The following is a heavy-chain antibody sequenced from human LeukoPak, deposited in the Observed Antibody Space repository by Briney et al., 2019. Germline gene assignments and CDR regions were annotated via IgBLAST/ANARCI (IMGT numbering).Heavy chain of an antibody. CDR2: IYYSGST. D-gene: IGHD5-24*01. J-gene: IGHJ5*02. V-gene: IGHV4-59*08. CDR3: ARHAAEKYNWFDR. CDR1: GGSFSGYY. Sequence: SETLSLTCAVYGGSFSGYYWSWIRQPPAKGLEWIGYIYYSGSTNYNPSLKSRVTISVDTSKNQFSLKLSSVTAADTAVYYCARHAAEKYNWFDRWGQGTLVTVSS.